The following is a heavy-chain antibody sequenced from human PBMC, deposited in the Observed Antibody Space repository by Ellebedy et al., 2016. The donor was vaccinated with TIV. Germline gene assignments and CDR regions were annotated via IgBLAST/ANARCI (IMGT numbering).Heavy chain of an antibody. V-gene: IGHV5-51*01. D-gene: IGHD1-26*01. CDR3: TRHGKWENYYRNDY. Sequence: GESLKISCKGSGYSFTSYCIGWVRQMPGKGLEWMGIIYPGDSDIRYSPSFQGQVTISADKSINTAYLQWSSLKASDTAMYYCTRHGKWENYYRNDYWGQGTLVTVSS. CDR1: GYSFTSYC. CDR2: IYPGDSDI. J-gene: IGHJ4*02.